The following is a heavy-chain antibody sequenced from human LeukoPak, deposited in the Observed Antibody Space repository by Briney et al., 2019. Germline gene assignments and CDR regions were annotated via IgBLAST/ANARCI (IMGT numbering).Heavy chain of an antibody. V-gene: IGHV4-59*01. CDR3: ARGRVALFDY. CDR1: GDSINNYY. J-gene: IGHJ4*02. CDR2: IYYSGST. D-gene: IGHD3-3*01. Sequence: SETLSLTCTVSGDSINNYYWSWIRQPPGKGLEWIGYIYYSGSTNYNASLKSRVTMSVDTSKNQFSLKLNSVTAADTAVYYCARGRVALFDYWGQGTLVTVSS.